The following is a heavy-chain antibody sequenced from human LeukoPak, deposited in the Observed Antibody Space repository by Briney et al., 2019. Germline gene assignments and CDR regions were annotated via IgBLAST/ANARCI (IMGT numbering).Heavy chain of an antibody. J-gene: IGHJ4*02. Sequence: GGSLRLSCAASGFTFNNYAMNWVRQPPGGGLEWVSFIGISSGPLLYADSVKGRFTISRDNAKASVYLQMDRLRAEYTAVYYCARAKGYTSSYSFDYWGQGILVTVSS. CDR2: IGISSGPL. CDR1: GFTFNNYA. V-gene: IGHV3-48*04. CDR3: ARAKGYTSSYSFDY. D-gene: IGHD3-10*01.